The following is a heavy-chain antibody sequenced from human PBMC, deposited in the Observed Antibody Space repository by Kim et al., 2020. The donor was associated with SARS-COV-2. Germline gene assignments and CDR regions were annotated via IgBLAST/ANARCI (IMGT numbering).Heavy chain of an antibody. CDR2: INHSGST. J-gene: IGHJ4*02. Sequence: SETLSLTCAVYGGSFSGYYWSWIRQPPGKGLEWIGEINHSGSTNYNPSLKSRVTISVDTSKNQFSLKLSSVTAADTAVYYCARRGEMATIGLVYYFDYWGQGTLVTVSS. CDR1: GGSFSGYY. CDR3: ARRGEMATIGLVYYFDY. V-gene: IGHV4-34*01. D-gene: IGHD5-12*01.